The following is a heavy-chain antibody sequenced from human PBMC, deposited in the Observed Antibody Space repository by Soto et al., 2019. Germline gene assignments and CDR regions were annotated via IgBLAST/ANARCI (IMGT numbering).Heavy chain of an antibody. J-gene: IGHJ6*02. CDR1: GYSFTSYW. CDR3: ASPYHGGNSPHYYYYGMDV. V-gene: IGHV5-10-1*01. D-gene: IGHD2-21*02. CDR2: IDPSDSYT. Sequence: GESLKISCKGSGYSFTSYWISWVRQMPGKGLEWMGRIDPSDSYTNYSPSFQGHVTISADKSISTAYLQWSSLKASDTAMYYCASPYHGGNSPHYYYYGMDVWGQGNTVTVS.